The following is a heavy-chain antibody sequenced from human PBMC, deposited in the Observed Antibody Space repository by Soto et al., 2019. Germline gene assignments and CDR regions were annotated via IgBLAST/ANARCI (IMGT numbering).Heavy chain of an antibody. CDR2: ISAHNGNT. D-gene: IGHD1-1*01. CDR3: ARGRYGDY. CDR1: GYGFTTYG. Sequence: QVHLVQSGAEVKKPGASVKVSCKGSGYGFTTYGITWVRQAPGQGLEWMAWISAHNGNTDYAQYLQGRVTVTRDTSTSTAYMELRSLRSDDTAVYYCARGRYGDYWGQGALVTVSS. J-gene: IGHJ4*02. V-gene: IGHV1-18*01.